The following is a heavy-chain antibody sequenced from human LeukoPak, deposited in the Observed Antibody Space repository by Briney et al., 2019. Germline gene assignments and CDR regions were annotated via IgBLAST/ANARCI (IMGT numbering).Heavy chain of an antibody. V-gene: IGHV1-46*01. D-gene: IGHD5-12*01. CDR3: ARDAGYSGYDSTDAFDI. Sequence: GASVKVSCKASGYTFITYPMNWVRQAPGQGLEWMGIINPSGGSTSYAQKFQGRVTMTRDTSTSTVYMELSSLRSEDTAVYYCARDAGYSGYDSTDAFDIWGQGTVVTVSS. J-gene: IGHJ3*02. CDR1: GYTFITYP. CDR2: INPSGGST.